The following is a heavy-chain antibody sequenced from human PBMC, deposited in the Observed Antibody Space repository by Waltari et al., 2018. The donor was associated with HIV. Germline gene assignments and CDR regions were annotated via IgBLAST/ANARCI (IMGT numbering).Heavy chain of an antibody. CDR1: GFTFSSYA. CDR3: AKVAAGGYSGYDPGAYYFDY. J-gene: IGHJ4*02. CDR2: ISGSGGSP. D-gene: IGHD5-12*01. Sequence: EVQLVESGGGLVQPGGSLSVSCAASGFTFSSYAMSWVRQAPGRGLEWVSAISGSGGSPYYADSVKGRFTISRDNSKNTLYLQMNSLRAEDTAVYYCAKVAAGGYSGYDPGAYYFDYWGQGTLVTVSS. V-gene: IGHV3-23*04.